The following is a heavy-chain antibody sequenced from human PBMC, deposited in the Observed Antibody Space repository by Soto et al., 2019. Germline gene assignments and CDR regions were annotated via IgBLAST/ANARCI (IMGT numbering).Heavy chain of an antibody. Sequence: EVQLLESGGGLVQPGGSLRLSCAASGFTFSSYAMTWVRQAPGKGLEWVSALSGSGVSTYYADSVKGRFTISRDNSKNTLYLQMNSLRAEDTAVYYCAKGGGSKDYYDTSGYYLYYYYAMDVWCQGTRVTVSS. J-gene: IGHJ6*02. D-gene: IGHD3-22*01. CDR3: AKGGGSKDYYDTSGYYLYYYYAMDV. CDR2: LSGSGVST. V-gene: IGHV3-23*01. CDR1: GFTFSSYA.